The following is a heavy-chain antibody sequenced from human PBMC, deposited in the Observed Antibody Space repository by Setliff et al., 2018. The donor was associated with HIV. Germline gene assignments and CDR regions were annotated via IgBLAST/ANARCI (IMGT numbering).Heavy chain of an antibody. J-gene: IGHJ4*02. D-gene: IGHD3-16*01. V-gene: IGHV1-69-2*01. CDR3: AWGTQRPIDS. Sequence: ASVKGSCKVSGYIFPDYYIQWVRQAPGKGLEWMGLIDPDRGDTVYAEKFQGRVTITADRSIDTGYMTLSSLTSDDTAMYFCAWGTQRPIDSWGQGTLVTVSS. CDR1: GYIFPDYY. CDR2: IDPDRGDT.